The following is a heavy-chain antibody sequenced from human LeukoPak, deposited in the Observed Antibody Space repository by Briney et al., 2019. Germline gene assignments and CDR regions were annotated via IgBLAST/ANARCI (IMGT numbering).Heavy chain of an antibody. Sequence: GGSLRLSCAASGFTFSSYSMNWVRQAPGKGLEWVSSISSSSYIYYADSVKGRFTISRDNAKNSLYLQMNSLRAEDTAVYYCARMRDHPYYPDAFDIWGQGTMVTVSS. V-gene: IGHV3-21*01. CDR3: ARMRDHPYYPDAFDI. D-gene: IGHD1-26*01. J-gene: IGHJ3*02. CDR2: ISSSSYI. CDR1: GFTFSSYS.